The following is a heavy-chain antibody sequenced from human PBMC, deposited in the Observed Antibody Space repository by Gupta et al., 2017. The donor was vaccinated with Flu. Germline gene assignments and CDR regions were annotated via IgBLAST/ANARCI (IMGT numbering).Heavy chain of an antibody. CDR3: ARAYSQNFYYYYMDV. V-gene: IGHV1-69*01. CDR2: IFGTA. J-gene: IGHJ6*03. D-gene: IGHD2-21*01. Sequence: IFGTANYAQKFQGRVTITADESTSTAYMELSSLRSEDTAVYYCARAYSQNFYYYYMDVWGKGTTVTVSS.